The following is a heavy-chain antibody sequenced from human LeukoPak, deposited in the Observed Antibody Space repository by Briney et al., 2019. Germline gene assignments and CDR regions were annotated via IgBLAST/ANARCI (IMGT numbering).Heavy chain of an antibody. Sequence: SGPTLVNPTQTLTLTCTFSGFSLSTDEMSVSWVRQPPGKALEWLARIDRDDDKYYSASLKTRLTISKDTSKNQVVLTMTNMDPVDTATYYCARRLYGSGSSNAFDIWGQGTMVTVSS. D-gene: IGHD3-10*01. CDR2: IDRDDDK. J-gene: IGHJ3*02. V-gene: IGHV2-70*11. CDR3: ARRLYGSGSSNAFDI. CDR1: GFSLSTDEMS.